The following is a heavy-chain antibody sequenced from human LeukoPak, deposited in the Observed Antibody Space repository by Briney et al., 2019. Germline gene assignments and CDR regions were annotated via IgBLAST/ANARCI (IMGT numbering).Heavy chain of an antibody. Sequence: PSETLSLTCAVYGESFSAYYWSWIRQPPGKGLEWIGEINHSGSTSYNPSLKTRVTISVDTSKNHLSLRLNSVTVADTAVYYCASLDWSYYYGMDVWGQGTTVTVSS. V-gene: IGHV4-34*01. J-gene: IGHJ6*02. D-gene: IGHD3-9*01. CDR1: GESFSAYY. CDR3: ASLDWSYYYGMDV. CDR2: INHSGST.